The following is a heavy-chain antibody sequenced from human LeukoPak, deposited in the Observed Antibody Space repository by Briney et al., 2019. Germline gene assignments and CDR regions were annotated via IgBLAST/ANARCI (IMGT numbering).Heavy chain of an antibody. CDR2: ISAYNGNT. CDR3: ARVGITIFGVVIISSREDY. CDR1: GYTFTSYG. Sequence: ASVKVSCKASGYTFTSYGISWVRQAPGQGLEWMGWISAYNGNTNYAQKLQGRVTMTTDTSTSTAYMELRSLRSGDTAVYYCARVGITIFGVVIISSREDYWGQGTLVTVSS. J-gene: IGHJ4*02. V-gene: IGHV1-18*01. D-gene: IGHD3-3*01.